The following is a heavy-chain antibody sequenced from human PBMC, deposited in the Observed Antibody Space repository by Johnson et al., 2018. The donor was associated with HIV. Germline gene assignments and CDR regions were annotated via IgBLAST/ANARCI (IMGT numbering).Heavy chain of an antibody. J-gene: IGHJ3*02. D-gene: IGHD5-24*01. CDR1: GFTFSSYA. CDR2: IKRKTDGETT. Sequence: VQLVESGGGVVQPGRSLRLSCAASGFTFSSYAMHWVRQAPGKGLEWVGRIKRKTDGETTDYTTPVKGRFTISRDDSKNTLYLQMNSLRAEDTAVYYCARDGRDGYNYRWLWGAFDIWGQGTMVTVSS. V-gene: IGHV3-15*01. CDR3: ARDGRDGYNYRWLWGAFDI.